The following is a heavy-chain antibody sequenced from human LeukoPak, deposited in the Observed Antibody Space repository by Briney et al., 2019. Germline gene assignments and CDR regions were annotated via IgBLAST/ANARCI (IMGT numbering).Heavy chain of an antibody. V-gene: IGHV3-23*01. CDR2: SGSGGDS. Sequence: PGGSLRLSCAASGFTFNSYAMSWVRQAPGKGLEWVSASGSGGDSYYANSVMGRFTISRDNSKNTLYLQMNSLRAEDTALYYCAERGPGIAAAGGKLTAAKSFDYWGQGTLVTVSS. CDR3: AERGPGIAAAGGKLTAAKSFDY. CDR1: GFTFNSYA. J-gene: IGHJ4*02. D-gene: IGHD6-13*01.